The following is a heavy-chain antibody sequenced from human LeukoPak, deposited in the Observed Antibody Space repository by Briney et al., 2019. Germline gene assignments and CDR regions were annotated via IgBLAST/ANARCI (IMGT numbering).Heavy chain of an antibody. D-gene: IGHD1-26*01. J-gene: IGHJ4*02. V-gene: IGHV3-64*01. Sequence: PGGSLRLSCAASGFTFSIYAMHWVRQAPGKGLEYVSAITSYGDSTFYANSVKGRFTISRDNSKNTLYLQMGSLRAEDMAVYYCARGSSVGITGHYDYWGQGTLVTVSS. CDR1: GFTFSIYA. CDR3: ARGSSVGITGHYDY. CDR2: ITSYGDST.